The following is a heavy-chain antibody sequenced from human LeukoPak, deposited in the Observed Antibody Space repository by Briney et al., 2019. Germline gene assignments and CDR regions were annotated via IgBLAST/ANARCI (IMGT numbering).Heavy chain of an antibody. V-gene: IGHV3-7*01. CDR2: IKQDGSEK. D-gene: IGHD4-17*01. CDR1: EFIFSGYW. CDR3: ARDPTDNDYGDYKNC. Sequence: HPGGSLRLSCAASEFIFSGYWMNWVRQAPGKGLEWVANIKQDGSEKQYVDSVRGRFTISRDNAKNSLYLQMNSLRVEDTAVYYCARDPTDNDYGDYKNCWGQGTLVTVSS. J-gene: IGHJ4*02.